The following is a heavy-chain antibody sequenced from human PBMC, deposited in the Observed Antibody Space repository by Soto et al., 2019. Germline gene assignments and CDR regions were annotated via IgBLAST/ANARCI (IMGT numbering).Heavy chain of an antibody. Sequence: GSLRLSCAAAGFAFSTYAMTWVRQAPGKGLEWVSVISGSGGSSYYAASVKGRFTISRDNSKNTLFLQMNGLRAEDTAVYYCAKVTKRAAAGRYEYYKYGMDVWGQGTTVTVSS. CDR1: GFAFSTYA. D-gene: IGHD6-13*01. J-gene: IGHJ6*02. CDR3: AKVTKRAAAGRYEYYKYGMDV. V-gene: IGHV3-23*01. CDR2: ISGSGGSS.